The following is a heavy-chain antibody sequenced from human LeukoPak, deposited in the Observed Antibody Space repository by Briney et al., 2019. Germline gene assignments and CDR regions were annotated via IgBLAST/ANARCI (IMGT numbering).Heavy chain of an antibody. CDR3: ARRRGNLNWFDP. Sequence: PSETLSLTCTVSGGSIISSIAYYWGWIRPPPGKGLEWIASISYSGSSYYFPSLKSRVTISVDTSRNQFSLTLSSVTAADTAVYYCARRRGNLNWFDPWGQGTLVIVSS. CDR1: GGSIISSIAYY. CDR2: ISYSGSS. V-gene: IGHV4-39*01. J-gene: IGHJ5*02. D-gene: IGHD3-10*01.